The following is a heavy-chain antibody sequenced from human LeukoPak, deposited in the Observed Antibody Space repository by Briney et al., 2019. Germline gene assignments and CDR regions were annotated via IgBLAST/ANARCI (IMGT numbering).Heavy chain of an antibody. CDR3: ARIREPHYFDY. V-gene: IGHV3-21*06. Sequence: PGGSLRLSCAASGFTFSSYEMNWVRQAPGQGLEWVSSIGTATNTHSADSVKGRFTISRDNAKNSLYLQMNSLRAEDTAVYYCARIREPHYFDYWGQGTLVTVSS. CDR1: GFTFSSYE. CDR2: IGTATNT. J-gene: IGHJ4*02. D-gene: IGHD1-26*01.